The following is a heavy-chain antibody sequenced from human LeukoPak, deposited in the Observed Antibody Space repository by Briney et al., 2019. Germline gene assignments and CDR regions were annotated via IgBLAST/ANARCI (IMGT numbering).Heavy chain of an antibody. V-gene: IGHV3-23*01. CDR2: ISGSGGST. Sequence: PGGSLRLSCAASGFTFSSYSMSWVRQAARKGLEWVSGISGSGGSTYYADSAKGRFTISRDNSKNTVYLQMNSLRAEDTAVYYCAKDVVGAINFFDYWGQGTLVTVSS. CDR1: GFTFSSYS. J-gene: IGHJ4*02. D-gene: IGHD1-26*01. CDR3: AKDVVGAINFFDY.